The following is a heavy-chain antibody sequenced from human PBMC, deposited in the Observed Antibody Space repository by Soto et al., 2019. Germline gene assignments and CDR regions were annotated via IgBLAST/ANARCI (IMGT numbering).Heavy chain of an antibody. J-gene: IGHJ6*02. V-gene: IGHV1-69*13. CDR1: GCTFSSYA. CDR2: IIPIFGTA. Sequence: SVKVSCKASGCTFSSYAISWVRQAPGQGLEWMGGIIPIFGTANYAQKFQGRVTITADESTSTAYMELSSLRSEDTAVYYCASGIAAAVAAYYYYFGMDVWGQGTMVTVSS. D-gene: IGHD6-13*01. CDR3: ASGIAAAVAAYYYYFGMDV.